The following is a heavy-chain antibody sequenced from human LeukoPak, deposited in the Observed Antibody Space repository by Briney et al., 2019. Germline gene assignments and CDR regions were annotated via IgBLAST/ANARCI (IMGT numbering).Heavy chain of an antibody. CDR2: MNPNSGNT. CDR3: ARGEATIQYYYYYYGMDV. Sequence: ASVKVSCKASGYTFTSYDINWVRQATGQGLEWMGWMNPNSGNTGYAQKFQGRVTMTRNTSISTAYMELSSLRSEDTAVYYCARGEATIQYYYYYYGMDVWGQGTTVTVSS. V-gene: IGHV1-8*01. D-gene: IGHD5-12*01. J-gene: IGHJ6*02. CDR1: GYTFTSYD.